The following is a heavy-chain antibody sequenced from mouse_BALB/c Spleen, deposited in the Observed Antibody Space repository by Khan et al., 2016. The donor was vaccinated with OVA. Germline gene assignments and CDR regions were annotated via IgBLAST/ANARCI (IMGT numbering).Heavy chain of an antibody. Sequence: QVQLQQSGAELVRPGSSVKISCKASGYAFSSYWMNWVKQRPGQGLEWIGQIYPGDGDTNYNGKFKGKATLTAEKSSSTAYMQLSSLTSEDSAVYFCARRPWFAYWGQGTLVTVSA. CDR2: IYPGDGDT. J-gene: IGHJ3*01. CDR1: GYAFSSYW. V-gene: IGHV1-80*01. CDR3: ARRPWFAY.